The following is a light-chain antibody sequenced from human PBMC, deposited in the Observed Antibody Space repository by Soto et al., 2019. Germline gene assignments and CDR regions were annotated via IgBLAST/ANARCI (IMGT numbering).Light chain of an antibody. CDR2: DAS. CDR1: QSVSSY. V-gene: IGKV3-11*01. CDR3: QQRSNWPLT. J-gene: IGKJ4*01. Sequence: EIVLTQSPATLSLSPGERATLSCRASQSVSSYLAWYQQKPGQAPRRLIYDASNRATGIPARFSGSGSGTDFALSISSLEPEDFAVYYCQQRSNWPLTFGGGNKVDI.